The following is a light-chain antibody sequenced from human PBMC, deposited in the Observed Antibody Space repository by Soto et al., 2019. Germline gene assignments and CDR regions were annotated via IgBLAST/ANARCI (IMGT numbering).Light chain of an antibody. CDR2: DTS. CDR3: LLSYTGTRPVI. CDR1: TGAVTSGHY. J-gene: IGLJ2*01. Sequence: QAVVTQEPSPTVSPGGTVTLTCGSSTGAVTSGHYPYWFQQKPGQAPRTLIYDTSNKHSWTPARFSGSLLGGKAALTLSGAQPEDEADYYCLLSYTGTRPVIFGGGTKLTVL. V-gene: IGLV7-46*01.